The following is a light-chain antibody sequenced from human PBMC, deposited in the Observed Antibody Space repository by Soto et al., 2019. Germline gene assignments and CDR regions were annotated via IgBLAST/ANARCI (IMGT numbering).Light chain of an antibody. CDR2: DVS. CDR1: QSTGGW. V-gene: IGKV1-5*01. Sequence: DIQMTQSPSTLSASVGDRVTITCRASQSTGGWLAWFQQKPGKSPQLLIYDVSNLHTGVPRRFSGSGAGTESTLTISGLQPDDFASYYCLQYSSSPYSFGQGTKLEIK. J-gene: IGKJ2*03. CDR3: LQYSSSPYS.